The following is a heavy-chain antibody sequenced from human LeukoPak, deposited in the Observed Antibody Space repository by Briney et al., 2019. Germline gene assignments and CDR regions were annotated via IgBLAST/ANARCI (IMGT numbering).Heavy chain of an antibody. CDR3: ARGMHSSSPYYFDY. CDR1: GGSISSGAYS. Sequence: SQTLSLTCAVSGGSISSGAYSWSWIRQSPGKGLEWIGYIFHSGSTYYNPSLKSRVTISVDTSKNQFSLKLSSVTAADTAVYYCARGMHSSSPYYFDYWGQGTLVTVSS. CDR2: IFHSGST. J-gene: IGHJ4*02. D-gene: IGHD6-6*01. V-gene: IGHV4-30-2*06.